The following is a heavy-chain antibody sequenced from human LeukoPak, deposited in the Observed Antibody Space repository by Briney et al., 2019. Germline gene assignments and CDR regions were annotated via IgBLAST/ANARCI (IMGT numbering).Heavy chain of an antibody. V-gene: IGHV4-59*08. D-gene: IGHD2-15*01. CDR3: ARGKVVVAATPWYFDL. Sequence: KPSETLSLTCTVSGGSITNYYWAWIRQPPGKGLEWIGYIYYSGSTYYNPFLKSRVTISVDTSKNQFSLKLSSVTAADTAVYYCARGKVVVAATPWYFDLWGRGTLVTVSS. CDR1: GGSITNYY. CDR2: IYYSGST. J-gene: IGHJ2*01.